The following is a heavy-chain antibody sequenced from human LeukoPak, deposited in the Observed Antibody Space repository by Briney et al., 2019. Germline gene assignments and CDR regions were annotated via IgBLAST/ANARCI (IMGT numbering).Heavy chain of an antibody. V-gene: IGHV4-4*07. CDR1: GGSISSYY. CDR2: IYTSGST. CDR3: AREAVPLGYCSGGSCVRGDVFDI. Sequence: SETLSLTCTVSGGSISSYYWSWIRQPAGKGLEWIGCIYTSGSTNYNPSLKSRVTMSVDTSKNQFSLKLSSVTAADTAVYYCAREAVPLGYCSGGSCVRGDVFDIWGQGTMVTVSS. D-gene: IGHD2-15*01. J-gene: IGHJ3*02.